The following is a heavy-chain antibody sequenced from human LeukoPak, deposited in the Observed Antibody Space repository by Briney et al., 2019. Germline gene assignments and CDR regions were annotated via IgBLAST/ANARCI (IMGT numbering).Heavy chain of an antibody. CDR2: IYPGDSDT. V-gene: IGHV5-51*07. J-gene: IGHJ6*02. CDR3: ARDYGDYAKYYYSGMDV. CDR1: VCICTNYL. D-gene: IGHD4-17*01. Sequence: ICSEGAVCICTNYLIGCGHELRGEGQGGIGIIYPGDSDTRYSPSLQGQVTISGDKSISTAYLQWSSLKAADTAMCYCARDYGDYAKYYYSGMDVWGQGTTVTVSS.